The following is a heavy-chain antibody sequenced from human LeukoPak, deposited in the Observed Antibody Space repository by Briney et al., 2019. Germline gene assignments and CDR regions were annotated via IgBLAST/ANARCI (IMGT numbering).Heavy chain of an antibody. J-gene: IGHJ4*02. CDR1: GYTFSGYT. D-gene: IGHD3-22*01. CDR2: VSGIGDKT. Sequence: GGSLRLSCAASGYTFSGYTMSWVRQAPGKGLEWVSAVSGIGDKTFYADSVKGRFTISRDNSKGTLYLQMNSLRAEDTALYHCARDFHDSSGYYFDYWGQGTLVTVSS. CDR3: ARDFHDSSGYYFDY. V-gene: IGHV3-23*01.